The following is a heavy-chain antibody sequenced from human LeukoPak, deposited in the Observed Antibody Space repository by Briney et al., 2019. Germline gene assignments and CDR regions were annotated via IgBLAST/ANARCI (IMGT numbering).Heavy chain of an antibody. D-gene: IGHD5-12*01. V-gene: IGHV3-7*01. CDR3: AKNSGLHDL. Sequence: GGSLRLSCAASGFNFAGFWMTWIRQAPGRGPEWVANINLAGSETYYLDSVKGRFTISRDNAKNSLYLQMDSLRAEDTALYYCAKNSGLHDLRGQGTLVTVSS. CDR2: INLAGSET. CDR1: GFNFAGFW. J-gene: IGHJ4*02.